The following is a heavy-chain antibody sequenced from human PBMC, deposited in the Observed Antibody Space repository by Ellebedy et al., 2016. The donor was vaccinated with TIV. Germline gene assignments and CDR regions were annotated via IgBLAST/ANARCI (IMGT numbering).Heavy chain of an antibody. CDR2: IYPGDFDT. CDR1: GYTFTSYW. CDR3: ARLSSSTWYVDYADYGMDV. D-gene: IGHD6-13*01. J-gene: IGHJ6*02. Sequence: GESLKISCKGSGYTFTSYWIAWVRQMPGKGLEWMGIIYPGDFDTKYSPSFQGQVIISADTSINTAYVQWSSLKASDTAIYYCARLSSSTWYVDYADYGMDVWGQGTTVTVSS. V-gene: IGHV5-51*01.